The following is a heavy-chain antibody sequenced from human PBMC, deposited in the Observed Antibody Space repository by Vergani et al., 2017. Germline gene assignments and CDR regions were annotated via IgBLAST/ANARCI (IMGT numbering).Heavy chain of an antibody. D-gene: IGHD6-19*01. V-gene: IGHV3-21*01. J-gene: IGHJ3*02. CDR3: ARWEGDIAVAGTDGDDAFDI. CDR2: ISSSSSYI. CDR1: GFTFSSYS. Sequence: VQLVESGRGLVKPGGSLRLSCAASGFTFSSYSMNWVRQAPGKGLEWVSSISSSSSYIYYADSVKGRFTISRDNAKNSLYLQMNSLRAEDTAVYYCARWEGDIAVAGTDGDDAFDIWGQGTMVTVSS.